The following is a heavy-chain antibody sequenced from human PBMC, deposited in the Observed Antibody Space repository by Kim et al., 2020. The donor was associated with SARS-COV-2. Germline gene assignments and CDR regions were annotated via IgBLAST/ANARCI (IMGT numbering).Heavy chain of an antibody. CDR2: IYYSGST. CDR3: ARYYYGSGSSFAFDI. V-gene: IGHV4-59*01. CDR1: GGSISSYY. Sequence: SETLSLTCTVSGGSISSYYWSWIRQPPGKRLEWIGYIYYSGSTNYNPSLKSRVTISVDTSKNQFSLKLSSVTAADTAVYYCARYYYGSGSSFAFDIWGQGTMVTVSS. J-gene: IGHJ3*02. D-gene: IGHD3-10*01.